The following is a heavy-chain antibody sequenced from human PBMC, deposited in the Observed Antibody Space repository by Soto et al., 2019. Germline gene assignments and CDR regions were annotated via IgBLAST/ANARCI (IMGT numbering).Heavy chain of an antibody. CDR3: AREYCSSTSCLNWFDP. V-gene: IGHV3-48*01. CDR2: ISSSSSTI. D-gene: IGHD2-2*01. J-gene: IGHJ5*02. CDR1: GFTVSSNY. Sequence: GGSLRLSCAASGFTVSSNYMSWVRQAPGKGLEWVSYISSSSSTIYYADSVKGRFTISRDNAKNSLYLQMNSLRAEDTAVYYCAREYCSSTSCLNWFDPWGQGTLVTVSS.